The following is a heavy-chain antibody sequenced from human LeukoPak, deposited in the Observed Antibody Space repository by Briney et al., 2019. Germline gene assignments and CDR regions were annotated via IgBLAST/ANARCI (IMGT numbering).Heavy chain of an antibody. V-gene: IGHV4-59*01. J-gene: IGHJ4*02. CDR1: GGSISSYY. Sequence: PSETLSLTCTVSGGSISSYYWSWIRQPPGKGLEWIGYIYYTGSTNYNPSLKSRVTMSIDTSKNQFSLKLSSVTAADTAVYYCAKSKFPSGVYYFDSWGQGTLVTVSS. CDR2: IYYTGST. CDR3: AKSKFPSGVYYFDS. D-gene: IGHD7-27*01.